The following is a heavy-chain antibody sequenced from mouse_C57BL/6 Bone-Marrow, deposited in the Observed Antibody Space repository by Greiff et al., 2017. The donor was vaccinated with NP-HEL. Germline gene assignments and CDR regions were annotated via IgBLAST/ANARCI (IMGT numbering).Heavy chain of an antibody. Sequence: EVQLQQSVAELVRPGASVKLSCTASGFNIKNTYMHWVKQRPEQGLEWIGRLDPANGNTKYDPKFQGKATITADKSSNTAYLQLSSLTSEDTAIYYCASFYYDYDGRFAYWGQGTLVTVSA. CDR3: ASFYYDYDGRFAY. CDR1: GFNIKNTY. CDR2: LDPANGNT. J-gene: IGHJ3*01. V-gene: IGHV14-3*01. D-gene: IGHD2-4*01.